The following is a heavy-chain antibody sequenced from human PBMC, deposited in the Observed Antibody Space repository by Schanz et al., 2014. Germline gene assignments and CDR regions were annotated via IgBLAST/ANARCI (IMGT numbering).Heavy chain of an antibody. V-gene: IGHV3-7*01. Sequence: EVQLVESGGALVQPGGSLRLSCVASGFTFSSYWMSWVRQAPGKGLEWVANIKQDESERSYVDSVKGRFTISRDNAKNSLYLQMNSLRAEDTAVYYCARDKGGYYPFDYWGQGTLVTVSS. CDR2: IKQDESER. CDR3: ARDKGGYYPFDY. D-gene: IGHD3-3*01. J-gene: IGHJ4*02. CDR1: GFTFSSYW.